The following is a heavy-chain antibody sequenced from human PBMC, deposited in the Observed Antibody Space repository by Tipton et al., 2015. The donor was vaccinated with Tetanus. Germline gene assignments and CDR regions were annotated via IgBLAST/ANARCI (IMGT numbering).Heavy chain of an antibody. CDR3: ARARHGYYYDSSGPIASYYYYGMDV. V-gene: IGHV4-59*01. CDR1: GGSISSYY. J-gene: IGHJ6*02. Sequence: TPSLTCTVSGGSISSYYWSWIRQPPGKGLEWIGYIYYSGSTNYNPSLKSRVTISVDTSKNQFSLKLSSVTAADTAVYYCARARHGYYYDSSGPIASYYYYGMDVWGQGTTVTVSS. CDR2: IYYSGST. D-gene: IGHD3-22*01.